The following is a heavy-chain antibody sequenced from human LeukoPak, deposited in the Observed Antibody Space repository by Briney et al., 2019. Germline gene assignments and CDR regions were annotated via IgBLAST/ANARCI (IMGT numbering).Heavy chain of an antibody. D-gene: IGHD2-2*01. J-gene: IGHJ5*02. CDR1: GLTFNKYA. CDR3: DKALSVEVPAASRWFDT. V-gene: IGHV3-23*01. Sequence: GGSLRLSCAASGLTFNKYAVTWVSQVPGKGLEWVSTIGVGGCNFYADSAKGRFTISTNNAKNTLYLEFTNLRAEDTALYYCDKALSVEVPAASRWFDTSGQGTLVTVSA. CDR2: IGVGGCN.